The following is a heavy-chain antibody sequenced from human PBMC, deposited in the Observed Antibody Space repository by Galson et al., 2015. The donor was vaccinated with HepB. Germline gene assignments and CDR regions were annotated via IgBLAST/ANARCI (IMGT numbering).Heavy chain of an antibody. V-gene: IGHV1-2*02. J-gene: IGHJ4*02. CDR2: INPNSGGT. D-gene: IGHD3-3*01. CDR1: GYTFTGYY. Sequence: SVKVSCKASGYTFTGYYMHWVRQAPGQGLEWMGWINPNSGGTNYAQKLQGRVTMTTDTSTSTAYMELRSLRSDDTAVYYCARMDLLGVVIASFDYWGQGTLVTVSS. CDR3: ARMDLLGVVIASFDY.